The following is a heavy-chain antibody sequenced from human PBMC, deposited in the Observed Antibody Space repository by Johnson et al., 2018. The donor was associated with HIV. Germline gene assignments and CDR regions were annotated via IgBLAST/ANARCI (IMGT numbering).Heavy chain of an antibody. J-gene: IGHJ3*01. CDR2: INWNGGST. CDR3: VRDTGYCSGGRCDDAFDV. Sequence: EMQLVESGGGLVQPEGSLRLSCAASGFTFSSYAMSWVRKAPGKGLEWVSGINWNGGSTGFADSVKGRFTISRDNAKNSMYLQMNSLRVEDTALYYCVRDTGYCSGGRCDDAFDVWGQGTVVTVSS. D-gene: IGHD2-15*01. V-gene: IGHV3-20*04. CDR1: GFTFSSYA.